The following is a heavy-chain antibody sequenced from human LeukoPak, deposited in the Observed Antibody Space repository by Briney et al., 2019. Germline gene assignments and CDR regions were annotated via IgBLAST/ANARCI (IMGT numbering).Heavy chain of an antibody. CDR1: GFTFSSYA. J-gene: IGHJ4*02. D-gene: IGHD6-19*01. V-gene: IGHV3-23*01. Sequence: PGGSLRLSCAASGFTFSSYAMSWVRQAPGKGLEWVSTISGSGGSTYYADSVKGRFTISRDNSKNTLYLQMNSLRAEDTAVYYCAKDRGSIGWSADDYWGQGTLVTVSS. CDR3: AKDRGSIGWSADDY. CDR2: ISGSGGST.